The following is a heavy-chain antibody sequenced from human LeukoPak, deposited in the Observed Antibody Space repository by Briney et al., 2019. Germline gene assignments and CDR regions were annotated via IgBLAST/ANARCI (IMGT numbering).Heavy chain of an antibody. CDR3: ASELRLGY. V-gene: IGHV3-74*01. CDR2: IKSDGSST. J-gene: IGHJ4*02. CDR1: GFTVTNYW. Sequence: GGSLRLSCAASGFTVTNYWIHWVRQVPGKGLVWVSRIKSDGSSTHYADSVKGRFTISRDNARNTLYLQMNSLRAEDTAVYYCASELRLGYWGQGILVTVSS. D-gene: IGHD3-10*01.